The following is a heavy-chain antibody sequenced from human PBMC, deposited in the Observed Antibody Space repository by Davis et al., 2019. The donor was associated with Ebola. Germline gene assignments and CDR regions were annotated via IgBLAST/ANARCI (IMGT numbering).Heavy chain of an antibody. CDR2: INAGNGNT. D-gene: IGHD6-13*01. CDR3: ARVFTSSIWYRGLNYKYYGMDV. Sequence: ASVKVSCKASGYTFTSYAMHWVRQAPGQRLEWMGWINAGNGNTKYSQKFQGRVTMTTDTSTSTAYLELRSLRSDDTAVYYCARVFTSSIWYRGLNYKYYGMDVWGQGTTVTVSS. J-gene: IGHJ6*02. V-gene: IGHV1-3*01. CDR1: GYTFTSYA.